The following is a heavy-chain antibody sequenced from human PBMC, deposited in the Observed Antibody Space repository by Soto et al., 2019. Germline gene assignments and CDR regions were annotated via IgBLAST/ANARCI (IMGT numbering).Heavy chain of an antibody. CDR3: ARVVMTTVPASSYYGLDV. J-gene: IGHJ6*01. V-gene: IGHV1-69*18. CDR2: IIPLIGTA. D-gene: IGHD4-4*01. Sequence: QVQLVQSGAEVRKPGSSVTVSCKASGGTFSTYGITWVRQAPGQGLEWMGNIIPLIGTANYAQRFRGRVTKPADDSTTTAYMELTSLISEDTAVYYCARVVMTTVPASSYYGLDVWGQGTTVTVSS. CDR1: GGTFSTYG.